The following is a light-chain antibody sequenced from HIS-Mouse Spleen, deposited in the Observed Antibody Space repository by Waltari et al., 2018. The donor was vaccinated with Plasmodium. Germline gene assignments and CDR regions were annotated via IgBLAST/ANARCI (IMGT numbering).Light chain of an antibody. Sequence: SSELTQDPAVSVALGQTVRITCQGDSLRSYYASWYQQKPGQAPVLVSYGKNNRPSGIPDRFSGSSSGNTASLTITGAQAEDEADYYCNSRDSSGTHGVFGGGTKLTVL. V-gene: IGLV3-19*01. CDR3: NSRDSSGTHGV. CDR2: GKN. CDR1: SLRSYY. J-gene: IGLJ2*01.